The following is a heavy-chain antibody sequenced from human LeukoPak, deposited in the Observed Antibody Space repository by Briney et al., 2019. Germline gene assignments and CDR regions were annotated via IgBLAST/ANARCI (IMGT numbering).Heavy chain of an antibody. CDR1: GFTFSSHG. Sequence: PGGSLRLSCAAFGFTFSSHGMHWVRRAPGKGLEWVAVIWYDGSNQYYGDSVKDRFIISRDNSKSTLYLQMNSLRVEDTAVYYCARDNPSSTSYDYWGQGTLVTVSS. J-gene: IGHJ4*02. CDR3: ARDNPSSTSYDY. V-gene: IGHV3-33*01. D-gene: IGHD2-2*01. CDR2: IWYDGSNQ.